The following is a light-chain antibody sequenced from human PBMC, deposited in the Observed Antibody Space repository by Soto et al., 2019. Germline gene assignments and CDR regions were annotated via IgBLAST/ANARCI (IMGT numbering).Light chain of an antibody. V-gene: IGLV2-14*01. CDR2: GVT. J-gene: IGLJ1*01. CDR1: SSDIGAYNY. CDR3: FSHRSGDSHV. Sequence: QSVLTQPASVSVSPGQSITSSCTGTSSDIGAYNYVSWYQQYPGKAPKLMIYGVTNRPSGVSNRFSGSKTGNTASLTISGLQAEDEADYYCFSHRSGDSHVFGTGTKVTVL.